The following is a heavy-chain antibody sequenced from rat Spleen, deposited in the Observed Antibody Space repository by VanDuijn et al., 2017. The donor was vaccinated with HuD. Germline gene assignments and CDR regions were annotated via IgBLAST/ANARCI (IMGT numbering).Heavy chain of an antibody. CDR2: ISSGGNT. J-gene: IGHJ2*01. CDR3: ARSYGGYTSNWFPY. V-gene: IGHV2-6*01. Sequence: QVQLKESGPGLVQPSQTLSLTCTVSGFSLTSYTVSWVRQPPGKGLEWIAAISSGGNTYYNSPLKSRLRISRDTSKSQVFLKMNSRQTDDTVIYFCARSYGGYTSNWFPYWGQGVMVTVSS. D-gene: IGHD1-11*01. CDR1: GFSLTSYT.